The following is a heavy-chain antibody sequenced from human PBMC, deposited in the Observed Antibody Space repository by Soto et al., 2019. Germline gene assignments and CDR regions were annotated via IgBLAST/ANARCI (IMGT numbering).Heavy chain of an antibody. CDR1: GGTFSGYY. J-gene: IGHJ3*02. D-gene: IGHD3-10*01. V-gene: IGHV4-34*01. CDR2: INHSGST. Sequence: QVQLQQWGAGLLKPSETLSLTCAVYGGTFSGYYWSWIRQPPGKGLEWIGEINHSGSTNYNPSLKSRVTISVDTSKQQFSLKLSSVTAADTAVYYCARGTWVRSAFDIWGQGTMVTVSS. CDR3: ARGTWVRSAFDI.